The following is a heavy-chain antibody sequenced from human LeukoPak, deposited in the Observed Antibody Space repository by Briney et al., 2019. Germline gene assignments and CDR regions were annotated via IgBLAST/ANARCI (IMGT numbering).Heavy chain of an antibody. CDR3: ARATGYSSGWENFFDY. CDR1: GFTFSTYS. V-gene: IGHV3-21*01. J-gene: IGHJ4*02. CDR2: ISTSNNYT. Sequence: GGSLRLSCAASGFTFSTYSMNWVRQAPGKGLEGVSSISTSNNYTSYAESGKGRFTISRDNAKNSLYLQMNSLRAEDTALYFCARATGYSSGWENFFDYWGQGTLVTVSS. D-gene: IGHD6-19*01.